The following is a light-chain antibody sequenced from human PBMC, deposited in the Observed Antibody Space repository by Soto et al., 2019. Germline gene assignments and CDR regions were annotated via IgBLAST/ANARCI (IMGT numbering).Light chain of an antibody. Sequence: QPVLTQSPSASASLGASVKLTCTLSGGHSSYAIAWHQQQPEKGPRYLMKFNSDGSHSKGDGIPDRFSGSTSGAERYLTISSLQSEDEADYYCQTWGTGIRVFGGGTKLTVL. CDR1: GGHSSYA. J-gene: IGLJ2*01. CDR2: FNSDGSH. CDR3: QTWGTGIRV. V-gene: IGLV4-69*01.